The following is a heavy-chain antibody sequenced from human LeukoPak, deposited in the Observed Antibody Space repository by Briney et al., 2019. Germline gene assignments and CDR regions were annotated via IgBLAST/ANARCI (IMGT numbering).Heavy chain of an antibody. V-gene: IGHV1-2*02. CDR2: INPNSGGT. CDR1: GYTFIDYY. D-gene: IGHD3-9*01. J-gene: IGHJ4*02. Sequence: ASVEVSCKASGYTFIDYYMHWVRQAPGQGLEWMGWINPNSGGTNYAQNFQGRVTMTRDTSIRTVYMELSSVTAADTAVYYCAREGGLRYFDWLFDYFDYWGQGTLVTVSS. CDR3: AREGGLRYFDWLFDYFDY.